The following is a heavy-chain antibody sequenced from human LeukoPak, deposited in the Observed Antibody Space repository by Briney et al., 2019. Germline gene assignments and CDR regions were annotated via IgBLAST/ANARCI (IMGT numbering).Heavy chain of an antibody. D-gene: IGHD3-10*01. V-gene: IGHV3-30*18. CDR2: ISYDGSNK. CDR1: GFTFSSYG. CDR3: AKDYGSGSPGMDV. Sequence: GGSLRLSCAASGFTFSSYGMHWVRQAPGKGLEWVAVISYDGSNKYYADSVKGRFTISRDNSKNTLYLQMNSLRAEDTAVYYCAKDYGSGSPGMDVWGQGTTVTVSS. J-gene: IGHJ6*02.